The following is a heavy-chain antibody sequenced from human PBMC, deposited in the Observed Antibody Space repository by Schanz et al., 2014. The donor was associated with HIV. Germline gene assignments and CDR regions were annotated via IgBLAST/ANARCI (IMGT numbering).Heavy chain of an antibody. V-gene: IGHV3-30*03. CDR3: ARERYCTNGVCRVYGMGV. J-gene: IGHJ6*02. D-gene: IGHD2-8*01. CDR2: TSSDGSGK. CDR1: GFNFNNYA. Sequence: VQLLESGGGLEQPGGSLRLSCAASGFNFNNYAMTWVRQAPGKGLEWLAVTSSDGSGKFYVDSVKGRFTISRDNAKNTLYLQMNSLRAEDTAVYYCARERYCTNGVCRVYGMGVWGQGATVTVSS.